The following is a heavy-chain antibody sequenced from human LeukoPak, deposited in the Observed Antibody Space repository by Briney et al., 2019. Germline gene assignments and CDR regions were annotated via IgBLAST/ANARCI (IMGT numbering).Heavy chain of an antibody. J-gene: IGHJ4*02. D-gene: IGHD2-8*01. CDR3: ARQKYQRGPDVSYFDY. CDR1: GFTFSSYE. CDR2: VNQGGTEK. V-gene: IGHV3-7*01. Sequence: GGSLRLSCAASGFTFSSYEMNWVRQAPGKGLEWVANVNQGGTEKYYVDSVKGRFTISRDNAKNSLYLQMNSLRAEDTAVYYCARQKYQRGPDVSYFDYWGQGTLVTVSS.